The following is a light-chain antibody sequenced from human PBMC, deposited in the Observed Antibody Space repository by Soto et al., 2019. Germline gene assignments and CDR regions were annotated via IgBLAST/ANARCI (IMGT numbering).Light chain of an antibody. Sequence: DIVMTQSPDSLAVCLSEKATINCKSSQSVLYSSNNKNYLAWYQQKPGQPPKLLIYWASTRESGVPDRFSGSGSGTDFTLTISSLQAEDVAVYYCQQYYSTPLTFGGGTKVEIK. V-gene: IGKV4-1*01. J-gene: IGKJ4*01. CDR1: QSVLYSSNNKNY. CDR3: QQYYSTPLT. CDR2: WAS.